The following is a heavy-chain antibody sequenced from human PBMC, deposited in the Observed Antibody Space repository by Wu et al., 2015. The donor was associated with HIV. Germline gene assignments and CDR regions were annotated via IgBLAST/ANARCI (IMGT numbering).Heavy chain of an antibody. Sequence: QVQLVQSGAEVKKPGASVKVSCKASGYTFTRYYMHWVRQAPGQGLEWMGVINPSGGSTTYAQNFQGRVTMTRDTSTSIVYMEVSTLRSEDTAVYYCARPNYFGSENYYYYHYFGMDVWGQGTTVTVSS. CDR3: ARPNYFGSENYYYYHYFGMDV. D-gene: IGHD3-10*01. CDR2: INPSGGST. CDR1: GYTFTRYY. V-gene: IGHV1-46*01. J-gene: IGHJ6*02.